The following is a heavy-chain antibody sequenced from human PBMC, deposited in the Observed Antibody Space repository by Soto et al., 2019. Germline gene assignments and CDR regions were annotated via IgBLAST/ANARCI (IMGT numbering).Heavy chain of an antibody. D-gene: IGHD4-17*01. CDR3: ARDLRAPPTVTTDWYFDL. CDR2: IIPILGIA. V-gene: IGHV1-69*08. Sequence: QVQLVQSGAEVKKPGSSVKVSCKASGGTFSRYTISWVRQAPGQGLEWMGRIIPILGIANYAQKFQGRVTITADKSTSTAYMELSSLRSEDTAVYYCARDLRAPPTVTTDWYFDLWGRGTLVTVSS. CDR1: GGTFSRYT. J-gene: IGHJ2*01.